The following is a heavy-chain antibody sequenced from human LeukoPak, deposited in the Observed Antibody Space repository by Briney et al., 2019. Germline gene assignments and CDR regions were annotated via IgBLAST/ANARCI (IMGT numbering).Heavy chain of an antibody. V-gene: IGHV4-34*01. CDR2: ITYRRSA. Sequence: SETLTLTCAVYGGSLDIYYWMFVRQPPGKGLQWIGEITYRRSADYNPSLKSRASITIDASQRQISLKLTSVTAADTAVYYCARARRDIVATIFDYWGQGTLVTVSS. D-gene: IGHD5-12*01. CDR3: ARARRDIVATIFDY. J-gene: IGHJ4*02. CDR1: GGSLDIYY.